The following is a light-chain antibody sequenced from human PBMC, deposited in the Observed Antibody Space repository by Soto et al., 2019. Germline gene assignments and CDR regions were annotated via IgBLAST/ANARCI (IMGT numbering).Light chain of an antibody. V-gene: IGKV3-15*01. CDR1: QSVGST. Sequence: EILMTQSPATLSVSPGERVILSCRASQSVGSTLAWYQQKPDQAPRLLIRGASTRATGVPARFSGSGSGTEFTLTISSLQSEDFAVYYCQQYSTSLTFGGGTTLEIK. CDR2: GAS. CDR3: QQYSTSLT. J-gene: IGKJ4*02.